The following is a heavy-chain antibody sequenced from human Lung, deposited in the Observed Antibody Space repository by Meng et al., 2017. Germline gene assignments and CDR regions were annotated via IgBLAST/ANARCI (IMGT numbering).Heavy chain of an antibody. CDR3: ARDEDISAAGKLFGDY. Sequence: LGEPGAEVKKPGASVKVSCKASGYTFPDYWLHWVRRAPGQGLEWMGRINPKSGDTHYAQRFQGRVTMTGDTSISTAYMELSGLRSDDTAMYYCARDEDISAAGKLFGDYWGQGTLVTVSS. J-gene: IGHJ4*02. CDR2: INPKSGDT. V-gene: IGHV1-2*06. D-gene: IGHD6-13*01. CDR1: GYTFPDYW.